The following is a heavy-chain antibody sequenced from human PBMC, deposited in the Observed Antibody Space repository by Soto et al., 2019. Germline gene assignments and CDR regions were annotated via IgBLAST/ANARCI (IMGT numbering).Heavy chain of an antibody. V-gene: IGHV4-59*01. CDR2: IYYSGST. Sequence: AQLQESGSGLVKPSETLSLTCTVSGGSMSGYYWSWIRQPPGKGLEWIGDIYYSGSTKYNPSLKSRVTILVDTSKNQFSRTLRSVTAADTAVYYCARGKSYGDYNWFDPWGQGTLVTVSS. CDR1: GGSMSGYY. D-gene: IGHD4-17*01. J-gene: IGHJ5*02. CDR3: ARGKSYGDYNWFDP.